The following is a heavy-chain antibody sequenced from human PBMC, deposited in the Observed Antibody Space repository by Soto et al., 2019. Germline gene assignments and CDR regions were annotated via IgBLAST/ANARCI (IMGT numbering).Heavy chain of an antibody. V-gene: IGHV1-18*01. CDR3: ARDETGPDV. Sequence: ASVKVSCKASGYTFSSYGISWVRQAPGQGLEWMGWTSAYNGHTNYAQKFQGRVTMTTDTSASTAHMELRSLSSDDTAVYYCARDETGPDVWGQGTTVTVSS. CDR1: GYTFSSYG. CDR2: TSAYNGHT. J-gene: IGHJ6*02.